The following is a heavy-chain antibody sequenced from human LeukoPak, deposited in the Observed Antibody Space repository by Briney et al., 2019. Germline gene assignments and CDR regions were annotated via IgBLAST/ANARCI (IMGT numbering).Heavy chain of an antibody. CDR2: INHSGST. J-gene: IGHJ4*02. CDR3: ARHRWGYCSGGSCYLFDY. D-gene: IGHD2-15*01. Sequence: PSETLSLTCAVYGGSFSGYYWSWIRQPPGKGLEWIGEINHSGSTNYNPSLKSRVTISVDTSKNQFSLKLSSVTAADTAVYYCARHRWGYCSGGSCYLFDYWGQGTLVTVSS. CDR1: GGSFSGYY. V-gene: IGHV4-34*01.